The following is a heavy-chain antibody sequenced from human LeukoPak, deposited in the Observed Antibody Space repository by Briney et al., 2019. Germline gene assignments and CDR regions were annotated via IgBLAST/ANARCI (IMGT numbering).Heavy chain of an antibody. V-gene: IGHV3-7*01. CDR1: GFTFSSHW. CDR2: TDQVGSEK. J-gene: IGHJ4*02. CDR3: ARDGVRGSYDHIHFEY. Sequence: PGGSLRLSCAASGFTFSSHWMSWVRQAPGKGLEWVANTDQVGSEKYHVDSVKGRFTISRDNAKNSLFLQMNSLRAEDTAVYYCARDGVRGSYDHIHFEYWGQGTLVIVSS. D-gene: IGHD3-9*01.